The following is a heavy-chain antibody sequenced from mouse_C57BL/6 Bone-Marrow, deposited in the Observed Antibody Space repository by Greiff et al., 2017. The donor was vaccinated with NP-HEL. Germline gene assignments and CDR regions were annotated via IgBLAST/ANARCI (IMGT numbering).Heavy chain of an antibody. J-gene: IGHJ3*01. V-gene: IGHV1-54*01. Sequence: VQLQQSGAELVRPGTSVKVSCKASGYAFTNYLIEWVKQRPGQGLEWIGVINPGSGGTNYNEKFKGKAILTADKSYSTAYMQLSSLTSEDSAVYFCSISGRYSNCFPWFAYWGQGTLVTVSA. D-gene: IGHD2-5*01. CDR2: INPGSGGT. CDR3: SISGRYSNCFPWFAY. CDR1: GYAFTNYL.